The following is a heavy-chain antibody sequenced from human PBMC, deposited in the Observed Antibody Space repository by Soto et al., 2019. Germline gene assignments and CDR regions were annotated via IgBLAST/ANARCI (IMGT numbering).Heavy chain of an antibody. D-gene: IGHD6-19*01. Sequence: QVTLKESGPVLVKPTETLTLRCTVSGLSITDSEMGVSWIRQPPGQPLEWLAHIDSSGEKSYRTFLKSRLAISKDTSKSQIALTLTNMDPADTATYYCARRHLAVAVSPWFDPWGQGIPVTVSS. CDR1: GLSITDSEMG. CDR2: IDSSGEK. CDR3: ARRHLAVAVSPWFDP. V-gene: IGHV2-26*01. J-gene: IGHJ5*02.